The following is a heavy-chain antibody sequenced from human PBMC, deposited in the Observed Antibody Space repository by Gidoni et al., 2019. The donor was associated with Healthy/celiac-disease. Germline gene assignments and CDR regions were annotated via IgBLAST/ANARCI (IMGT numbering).Heavy chain of an antibody. CDR2: ISYYGSNK. J-gene: IGHJ4*02. CDR3: ARVPIRGVYGSGSYYSPYFDY. Sequence: QVQLVESGGGVVQPGRSLRLSCAASGFTFSSYAMHWVRQAPGKGLEWVAVISYYGSNKYYADSVKGRFTISRDNSKNTLYLQMNSLRAEDTAVYYCARVPIRGVYGSGSYYSPYFDYWGQGTLVTVSS. V-gene: IGHV3-30*04. D-gene: IGHD3-10*01. CDR1: GFTFSSYA.